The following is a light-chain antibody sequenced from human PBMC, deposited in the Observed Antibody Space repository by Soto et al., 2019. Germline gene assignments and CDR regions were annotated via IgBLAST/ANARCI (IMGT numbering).Light chain of an antibody. Sequence: ALTQPPSASGSPGQSVTISCTGTSSDVGGYNYVSWYQQHPGKAPKLMIYEVSKRPSGVPDRFSGSKSGNTASLTVSGLQAEDEADYYCSSYAGSNILYVFGTGTKSPS. CDR3: SSYAGSNILYV. CDR1: SSDVGGYNY. CDR2: EVS. V-gene: IGLV2-8*01. J-gene: IGLJ1*01.